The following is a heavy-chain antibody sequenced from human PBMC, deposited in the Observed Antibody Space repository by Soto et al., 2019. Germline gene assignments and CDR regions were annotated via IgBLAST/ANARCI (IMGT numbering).Heavy chain of an antibody. J-gene: IGHJ4*02. CDR3: ARVASSGWYGGKNFDY. CDR2: IYYSGST. Sequence: SETLSLTCTVSGGSISSGAYYWSWIRQHPGKGLEWIGYIYYSGSTNYNPSLKSRVTISVDTSKNQFSLKLSSVTAADTAVYYCARVASSGWYGGKNFDYWGQGTLVTVSS. D-gene: IGHD6-19*01. V-gene: IGHV4-31*03. CDR1: GGSISSGAYY.